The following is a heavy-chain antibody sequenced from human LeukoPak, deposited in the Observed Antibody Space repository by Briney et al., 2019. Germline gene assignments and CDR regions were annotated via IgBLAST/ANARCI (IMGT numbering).Heavy chain of an antibody. Sequence: SETLSLTCAVYGGSFSGYYWSWIRQPPGKGLEWTEEINQSGSTNYNSSLKSRVTISVDTSKNQFSLKLSSVTAADTAVYYCARHRILGARFDPWGQGTLVTVSS. V-gene: IGHV4-34*01. CDR1: GGSFSGYY. CDR2: INQSGST. CDR3: ARHRILGARFDP. J-gene: IGHJ5*02. D-gene: IGHD1-26*01.